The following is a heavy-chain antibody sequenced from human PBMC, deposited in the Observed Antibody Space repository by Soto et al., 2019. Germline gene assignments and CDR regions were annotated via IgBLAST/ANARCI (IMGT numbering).Heavy chain of an antibody. D-gene: IGHD3-22*01. Sequence: QVHLVESGGGVVQPGRSLRLSCAASEFIFSNYGMHWVRQAPGKGLEWVAAIYYDGSNKYYADSVKGRFTISRDNSRNTLYLQMNSLRAEDTAVYYCARDSKDDGSGYYGGFEYWGQGTLVAVSS. J-gene: IGHJ4*02. V-gene: IGHV3-33*01. CDR2: IYYDGSNK. CDR1: EFIFSNYG. CDR3: ARDSKDDGSGYYGGFEY.